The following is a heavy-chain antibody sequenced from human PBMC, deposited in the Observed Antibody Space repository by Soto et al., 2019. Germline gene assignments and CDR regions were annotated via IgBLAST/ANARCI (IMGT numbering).Heavy chain of an antibody. V-gene: IGHV3-21*01. Sequence: PGGSLRLSCAASGFTFSIHLMNWVRQAPGKGLEWVSSISSRSTYMYYADSVKGRFTISRDNPKNSVYLQMTGLRAEDTAVYYCAREGTYCGGGSCFSTPYFDYWGQGTLVTVSS. D-gene: IGHD2-15*01. CDR1: GFTFSIHL. CDR3: AREGTYCGGGSCFSTPYFDY. CDR2: ISSRSTYM. J-gene: IGHJ4*02.